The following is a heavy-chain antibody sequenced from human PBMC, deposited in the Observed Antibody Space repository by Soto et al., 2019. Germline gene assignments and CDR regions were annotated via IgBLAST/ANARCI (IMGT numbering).Heavy chain of an antibody. CDR1: GVTFSRYI. CDR2: IIPILGIP. V-gene: IGHV1-69*02. J-gene: IGHJ3*02. D-gene: IGHD3-22*01. CDR3: AKLYDTAATDTFDI. Sequence: SVKVSCKASGVTFSRYIISWVRQAPGQGLEWMGRIIPILGIPVYAQKFQGRVTITADRSTSTAYLEFNSLRSDDTAVYFCAKLYDTAATDTFDIWGQGTTVTVSS.